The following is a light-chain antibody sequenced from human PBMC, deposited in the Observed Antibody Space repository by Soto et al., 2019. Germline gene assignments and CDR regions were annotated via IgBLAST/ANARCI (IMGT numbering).Light chain of an antibody. Sequence: QSVLTQPASVSGSPGQSITIPCTGTSSDVASYNLVSWYQQYPGKAPKLMIYEGFKRPSGVSHRFSGSKSGNTASLTISGLQAEDEANYYCCSYAGRSTWVFGGGTKLTVL. V-gene: IGLV2-23*01. CDR3: CSYAGRSTWV. CDR2: EGF. J-gene: IGLJ3*02. CDR1: SSDVASYNL.